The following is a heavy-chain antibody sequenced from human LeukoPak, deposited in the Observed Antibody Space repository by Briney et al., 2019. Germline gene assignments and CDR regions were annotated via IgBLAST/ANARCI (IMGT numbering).Heavy chain of an antibody. CDR1: GFTFSSYW. J-gene: IGHJ4*02. CDR3: ARGYYYDSSGYWAPFDY. Sequence: PGGSLRLSCAASGFTFSSYWMSWVRQAPGKGLEWVANIKQDGSEKYYVDSVKGRFTISRDNAKNSLYLQMNSLRAEDTAVYYCARGYYYDSSGYWAPFDYWGQGTLVTVSS. CDR2: IKQDGSEK. V-gene: IGHV3-7*01. D-gene: IGHD3-22*01.